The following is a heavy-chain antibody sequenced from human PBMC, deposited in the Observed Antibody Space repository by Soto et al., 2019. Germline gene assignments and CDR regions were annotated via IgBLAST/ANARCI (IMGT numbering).Heavy chain of an antibody. CDR2: MNPNSGNT. Sequence: ASVKVSCKASGYTFTSYDINWVRQATGQGLEWMGWMNPNSGNTGYAQKFQGRVTMTRNTSISTAYMELSSLRSEDTAVYYCARDDYGDYVFPLGVWGQGTMVTVSS. D-gene: IGHD4-17*01. J-gene: IGHJ3*01. V-gene: IGHV1-8*01. CDR3: ARDDYGDYVFPLGV. CDR1: GYTFTSYD.